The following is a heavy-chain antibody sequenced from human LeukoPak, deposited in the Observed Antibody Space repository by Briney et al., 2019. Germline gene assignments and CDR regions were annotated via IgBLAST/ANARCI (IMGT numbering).Heavy chain of an antibody. CDR1: GGSISSYY. CDR2: IYYSGST. Sequence: SETLSLTCTVSGGSISSYYWSWIRQPPGKGLEWIGYIYYSGSTNYNPSLKSRVTISVDTSKNQFSLKLSSVTAADTAVYYCARESADTIFGVVLYYMDVWGKGTTVTVSS. D-gene: IGHD3-3*01. J-gene: IGHJ6*03. CDR3: ARESADTIFGVVLYYMDV. V-gene: IGHV4-59*12.